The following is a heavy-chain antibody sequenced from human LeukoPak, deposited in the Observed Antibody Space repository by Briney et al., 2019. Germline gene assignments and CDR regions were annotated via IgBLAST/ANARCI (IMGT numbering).Heavy chain of an antibody. CDR2: ISYDGSNK. V-gene: IGHV3-30*18. CDR3: AKGRSEYSSSPTYYYYGVDV. Sequence: PGRSLRLSCAASGFTFSSYGMHWVRQAPGKGLEWVAVISYDGSNKYYADSVKGRFTISRDNSKNTLYLQMNSLRAEDTAVYYCAKGRSEYSSSPTYYYYGVDVWGQGTTVTVSS. D-gene: IGHD6-6*01. J-gene: IGHJ6*02. CDR1: GFTFSSYG.